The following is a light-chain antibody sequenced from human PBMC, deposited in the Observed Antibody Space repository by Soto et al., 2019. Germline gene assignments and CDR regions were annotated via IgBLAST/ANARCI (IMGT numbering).Light chain of an antibody. J-gene: IGKJ5*01. Sequence: LTRRPLSLSLSLGESGTITCRASQSVSSFLAWYQQKPGQAPRLLIYDASNRAPGIPARFSGSGSGTDFTPTISSLEPEDSAVYYCQQRHMWPITFGQGTRLEIK. CDR2: DAS. CDR3: QQRHMWPIT. V-gene: IGKV3-11*01. CDR1: QSVSSF.